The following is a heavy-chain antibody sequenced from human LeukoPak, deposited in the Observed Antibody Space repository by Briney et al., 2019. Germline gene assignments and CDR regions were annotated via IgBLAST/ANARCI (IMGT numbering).Heavy chain of an antibody. CDR2: ISAYNGNT. D-gene: IGHD6-19*01. J-gene: IGHJ4*02. CDR1: GDSFTSYG. CDR3: ARDFDSSGWFDY. Sequence: ASVKVSCKASGDSFTSYGIRWVRQAPGKGLEWMGWISAYNGNTNYAQKLQGRVTMTTDTSTSTAYMELRSLRSDDTAVYYCARDFDSSGWFDYWGQGTLVTVSS. V-gene: IGHV1-18*01.